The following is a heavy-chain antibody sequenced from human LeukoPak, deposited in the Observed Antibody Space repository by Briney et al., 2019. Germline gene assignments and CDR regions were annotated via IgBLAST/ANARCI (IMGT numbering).Heavy chain of an antibody. Sequence: ASVKVSCKASGYTFTSYAITWVRQAPGQGLEWMGWISAYNGNTKYGQRLQGRVTMTTDTSTSTAYMELRSLRSDDTAVYYCARGLNDFHAFDIWGQGTMVTVSS. CDR2: ISAYNGNT. J-gene: IGHJ3*02. CDR3: ARGLNDFHAFDI. CDR1: GYTFTSYA. V-gene: IGHV1-18*01. D-gene: IGHD2/OR15-2a*01.